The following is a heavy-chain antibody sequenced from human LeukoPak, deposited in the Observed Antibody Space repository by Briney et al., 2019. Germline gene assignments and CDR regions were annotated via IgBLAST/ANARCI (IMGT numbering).Heavy chain of an antibody. D-gene: IGHD3-9*01. Sequence: PSETLTLTCTASGGTISSYYLSWIRQPPGKGLEWIWYIYYSGSTNYNASLKSRVTISVDTSKNQFSLKLSTVTAADTAVYYCAKTNGYYDILTGLDYWGQGTLVTVSS. CDR2: IYYSGST. J-gene: IGHJ4*02. V-gene: IGHV4-59*01. CDR1: GGTISSYY. CDR3: AKTNGYYDILTGLDY.